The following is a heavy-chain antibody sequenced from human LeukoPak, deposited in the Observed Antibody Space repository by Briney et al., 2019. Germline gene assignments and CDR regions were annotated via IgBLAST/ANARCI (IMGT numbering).Heavy chain of an antibody. CDR2: IYYSGST. V-gene: IGHV4-39*07. D-gene: IGHD6-13*01. CDR1: GGTISSSSYY. Sequence: SETLSLTCTVSGGTISSSSYYWGWVRQPPGKGLEWIGSIYYSGSTYYNPSLKSRVTISVDTSKNQFSLKLSSVTAADTAVYYCARDPAPLSSSPEWYWFDPWGQGTLVTVSS. CDR3: ARDPAPLSSSPEWYWFDP. J-gene: IGHJ5*02.